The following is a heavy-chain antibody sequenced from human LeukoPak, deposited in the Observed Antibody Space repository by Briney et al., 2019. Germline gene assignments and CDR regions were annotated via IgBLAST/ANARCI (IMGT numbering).Heavy chain of an antibody. CDR3: ARASLYGDFDY. Sequence: GGSLRLSCAASGFTFNSYSMNWVRQAPGKGLEWVSSISSSSSYIYYADSVKGRFTISRDNAKNSLYLQMNSLRAEDTAVYYCARASLYGDFDYWGQGTLVTVSS. CDR1: GFTFNSYS. CDR2: ISSSSSYI. V-gene: IGHV3-21*01. J-gene: IGHJ4*02. D-gene: IGHD4-17*01.